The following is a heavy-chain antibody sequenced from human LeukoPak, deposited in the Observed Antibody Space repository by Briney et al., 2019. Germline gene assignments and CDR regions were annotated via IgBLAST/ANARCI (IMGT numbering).Heavy chain of an antibody. CDR1: GFTFSDYY. Sequence: GGSLRLSCAASGFTFSDYYMSWIRQAPGKGLEWVSYISSSGSTIYYADSVKGRFTISRDNAKNSLYLQMNSLRAEDTAVYYCARSSHYYDSSGYVRDAFDIWGQGTMVTVSS. V-gene: IGHV3-11*04. D-gene: IGHD3-22*01. CDR2: ISSSGSTI. CDR3: ARSSHYYDSSGYVRDAFDI. J-gene: IGHJ3*02.